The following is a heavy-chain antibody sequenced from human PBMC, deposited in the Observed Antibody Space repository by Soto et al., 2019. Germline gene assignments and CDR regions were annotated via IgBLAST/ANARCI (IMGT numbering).Heavy chain of an antibody. J-gene: IGHJ4*02. D-gene: IGHD6-19*01. CDR3: ARDYGSGWYDY. CDR2: IGTAGDT. CDR1: GFTFSSYD. V-gene: IGHV3-13*01. Sequence: EVQLVESGGGLVQPGGSLRLSCAASGFTFSSYDMHWVRQATGKGLEWVTAIGTAGDTYYPGSVKGRFTISRENAKNSLYLQMNSLRAEHTAVYYCARDYGSGWYDYWGQGTLVTVSS.